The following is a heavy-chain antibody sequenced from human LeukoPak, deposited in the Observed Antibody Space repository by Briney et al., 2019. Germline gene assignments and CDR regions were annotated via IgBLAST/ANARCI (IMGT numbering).Heavy chain of an antibody. Sequence: GSLRLSCAASGFTFSSYSMNWVRQAPGKGLEWVSYISSYSSTIYYADSVKGRFTISRDNTKNSLYLQMNSLRDEDTAVYYCARDRTGSSWSDYWAREPWSPSPQ. D-gene: IGHD6-13*01. CDR3: ARDRTGSSWSDY. CDR2: ISSYSSTI. CDR1: GFTFSSYS. V-gene: IGHV3-48*02. J-gene: IGHJ4*02.